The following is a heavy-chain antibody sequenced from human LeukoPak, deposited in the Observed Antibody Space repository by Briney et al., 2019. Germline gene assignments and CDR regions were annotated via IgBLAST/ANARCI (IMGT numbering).Heavy chain of an antibody. CDR2: ISGSGGST. Sequence: PGGSLRLSCAASGFTFSSYAMSWVRQAPGKGLEWVSAISGSGGSTYYADSVKGRFTISRDNSKNTLYLQMNSLRAEDTAVYYCAKVAPLLWFGELLGVDYWGQGTLVTVSS. J-gene: IGHJ4*02. D-gene: IGHD3-10*01. CDR3: AKVAPLLWFGELLGVDY. CDR1: GFTFSSYA. V-gene: IGHV3-23*01.